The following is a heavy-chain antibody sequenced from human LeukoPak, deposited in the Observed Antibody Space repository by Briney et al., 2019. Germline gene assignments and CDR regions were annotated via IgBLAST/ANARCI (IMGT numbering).Heavy chain of an antibody. CDR1: GYTFTSYG. D-gene: IGHD3-22*01. CDR2: ISAYNGNT. V-gene: IGHV1-18*01. CDR3: ARVLGYYDSSGYPDY. J-gene: IGHJ4*02. Sequence: ASVKVSCKASGYTFTSYGISWVRQAPGQGLEWMGWISAYNGNTNYAQKLQGRDTMTTDTSTSTAYMELRSLRSDDTAVYYCARVLGYYDSSGYPDYWGQGTLVTVSS.